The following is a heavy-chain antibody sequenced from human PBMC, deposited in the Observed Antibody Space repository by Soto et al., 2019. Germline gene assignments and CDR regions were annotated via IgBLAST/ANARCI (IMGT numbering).Heavy chain of an antibody. J-gene: IGHJ6*03. V-gene: IGHV3-15*01. CDR2: IKSKTDGGTT. D-gene: IGHD2-2*01. CDR1: GFTFSNAW. CDR3: TTDIVVVPAANYYYMDV. Sequence: PGGSLRLSCAASGFTFSNAWMSWVRQAPGKGLEWVGRIKSKTDGGTTDYAAPVKGRFTISRDDSKNTLYLQMNSLKTEDTAVYYCTTDIVVVPAANYYYMDVWGKGTTVTVS.